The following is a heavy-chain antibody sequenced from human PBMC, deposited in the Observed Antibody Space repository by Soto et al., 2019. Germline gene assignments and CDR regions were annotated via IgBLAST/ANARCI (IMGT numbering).Heavy chain of an antibody. D-gene: IGHD2-2*01. Sequence: GGSLRLSCAASGFTFSSYSMNWVRQAPGKGLEWVSSISSSSSYIYYADSVKGRFTISRDNAKNSLYLQMNSLRAEDTAVYYCARRTIAPGYCSSTSCKGGWFDPGAREPWSPSPQ. CDR2: ISSSSSYI. V-gene: IGHV3-21*01. CDR3: ARRTIAPGYCSSTSCKGGWFDP. CDR1: GFTFSSYS. J-gene: IGHJ5*02.